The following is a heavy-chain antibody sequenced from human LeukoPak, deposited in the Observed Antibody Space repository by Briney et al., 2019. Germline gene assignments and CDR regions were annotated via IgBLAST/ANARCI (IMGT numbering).Heavy chain of an antibody. CDR3: ARYNYYGSGSYYYFDY. D-gene: IGHD3-10*01. Sequence: SQTLSLTCTVSGGSISSSDYYWSWIRQPPGKGLEWIGYIYYSGITYYNPSLQSRVTISVDTSKNRISLKLSSVTAADTAVYYCARYNYYGSGSYYYFDYWGQGTLVTVSS. J-gene: IGHJ4*02. V-gene: IGHV4-30-4*01. CDR2: IYYSGIT. CDR1: GGSISSSDYY.